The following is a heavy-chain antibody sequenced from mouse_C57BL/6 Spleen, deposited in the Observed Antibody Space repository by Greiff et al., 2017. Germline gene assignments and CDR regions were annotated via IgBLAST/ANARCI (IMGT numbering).Heavy chain of an antibody. D-gene: IGHD2-12*01. Sequence: VKLMESGPELVKPGASVKISCKASGYAFSSSWMNWVKQRPGKGLEWIGRIYPGDGDTNYNGKFKGKATLTADKSSSTAYMQLSSLTSEDSAVYFCARGDPYVDYWGQGTTLTVSS. CDR3: ARGDPYVDY. J-gene: IGHJ2*01. CDR2: IYPGDGDT. V-gene: IGHV1-82*01. CDR1: GYAFSSSW.